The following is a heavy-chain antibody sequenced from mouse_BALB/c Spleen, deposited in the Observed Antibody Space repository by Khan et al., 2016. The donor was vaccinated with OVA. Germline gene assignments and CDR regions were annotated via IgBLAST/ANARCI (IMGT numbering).Heavy chain of an antibody. J-gene: IGHJ2*01. V-gene: IGHV3-2*02. CDR2: IRYSGST. CDR3: ARSIMAN. Sequence: EVKLEESGPGLVKPSQSLSLTCTVTGYSITSDYAWNWIRQFPGNQLEWMGYIRYSGSTSYNPSLKSRISITRDTSKNQFFLQLNSVTTEDTATYYCARSIMANWGQGTTLTVSS. CDR1: GYSITSDYA.